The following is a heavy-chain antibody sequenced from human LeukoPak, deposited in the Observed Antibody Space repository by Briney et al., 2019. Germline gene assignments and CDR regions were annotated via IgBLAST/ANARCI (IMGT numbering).Heavy chain of an antibody. CDR2: ISWNSGGM. J-gene: IGHJ4*02. D-gene: IGHD6-19*01. V-gene: IGHV3-9*01. CDR1: GFTFDDYA. CDR3: AKDFYRAVAGSIGF. Sequence: GGSLRLSCEASGFTFDDYAMHWVRQAPGKGLEWVSGISWNSGGMGYADSVKGRFTISRDNAKKSLYLQMNSLSAEDTALYYCAKDFYRAVAGSIGFWGQGILVTVSS.